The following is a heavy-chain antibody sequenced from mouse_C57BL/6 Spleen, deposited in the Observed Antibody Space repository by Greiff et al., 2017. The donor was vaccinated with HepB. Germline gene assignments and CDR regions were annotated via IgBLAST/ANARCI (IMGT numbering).Heavy chain of an antibody. V-gene: IGHV1-52*01. CDR1: GYTFTSYW. CDR3: ARSPGSNAMAY. Sequence: QVQLQQPGAELVRPGSSVKLSRKASGYTFTSYWMHWVKQRPIQGLEWIGNIDPSDSENHYNQKFKDKATLTVDKSSSTAYLQLSSLTSEDSAVYYCARSPGSNAMAYWGQGTSVTVSS. J-gene: IGHJ4*01. D-gene: IGHD1-1*01. CDR2: IDPSDSEN.